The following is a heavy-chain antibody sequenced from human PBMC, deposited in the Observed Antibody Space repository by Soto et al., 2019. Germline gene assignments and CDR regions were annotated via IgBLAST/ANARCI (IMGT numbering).Heavy chain of an antibody. CDR1: GYTFTSYG. V-gene: IGHV1-18*04. J-gene: IGHJ6*02. Sequence: QVQLVQSGGEVTKPGASLKVSCKSSGYTFTSYGVSWVRQAPGQGLEWLGWISVYTGNTKQAQKFQDRVTLTTEASTSTAYLELRNLRSDDTAVYYCARDRCTTDKCYTHHFDVWGQGTTVTVSS. CDR3: ARDRCTTDKCYTHHFDV. CDR2: ISVYTGNT. D-gene: IGHD2-8*01.